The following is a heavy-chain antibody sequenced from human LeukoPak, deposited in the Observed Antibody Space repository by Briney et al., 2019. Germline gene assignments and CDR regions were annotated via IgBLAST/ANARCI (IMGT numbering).Heavy chain of an antibody. V-gene: IGHV4-59*08. CDR3: AVDYGDLTGDY. Sequence: SETLSLTCTVSGGSISSYYWSWIRQPPGKGLEWIGYIYYSGSTNYNPSLKSRVTISVDTSKNQFSLKPSSVTAADTAVYYCAVDYGDLTGDYWGQGTLVTVSS. CDR1: GGSISSYY. D-gene: IGHD4-17*01. CDR2: IYYSGST. J-gene: IGHJ4*02.